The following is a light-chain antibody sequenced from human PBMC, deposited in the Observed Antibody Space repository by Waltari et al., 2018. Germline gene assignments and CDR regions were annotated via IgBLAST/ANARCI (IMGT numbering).Light chain of an antibody. CDR2: LAS. V-gene: IGKV1-16*01. Sequence: DIQMTQSPSPVSASVGGTVTIPCRASQGIATNLAWFQQKPGQAPKPLIYLASRLQSGIPSRFRGSGSGTYFTLTINSLQPEDSATYYCQHYNDYPWTFGQGTKVEI. CDR1: QGIATN. J-gene: IGKJ1*01. CDR3: QHYNDYPWT.